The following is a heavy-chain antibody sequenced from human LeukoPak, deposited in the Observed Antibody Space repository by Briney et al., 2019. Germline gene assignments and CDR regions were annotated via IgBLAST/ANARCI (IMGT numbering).Heavy chain of an antibody. V-gene: IGHV5-10-1*01. CDR3: ARPSSSWYYYGMDV. Sequence: GESLKISCKGSGYSFTSYWISWVRQIPGKGLEWMGRIDPSGSYTNYSPSFQGHVTISADKSISTAYLQWSSLKASDTAMYYCARPSSSWYYYGMDVWGKGTTVTVSS. CDR2: IDPSGSYT. CDR1: GYSFTSYW. J-gene: IGHJ6*04. D-gene: IGHD6-13*01.